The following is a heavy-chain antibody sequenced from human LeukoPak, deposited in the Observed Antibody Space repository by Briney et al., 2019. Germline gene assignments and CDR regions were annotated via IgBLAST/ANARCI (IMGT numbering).Heavy chain of an antibody. CDR2: IYYSGST. Sequence: SETLSLTCTVSGGSISSYYWSWIRQPPGKGLEWIGYIYYSGSTNYNPSLKSRVTISVDTSKNQFSLKLSSVTAADTAVYYCARESPLIAALDYWGQGTLVTVSS. D-gene: IGHD6-6*01. CDR3: ARESPLIAALDY. CDR1: GGSISSYY. J-gene: IGHJ4*02. V-gene: IGHV4-59*01.